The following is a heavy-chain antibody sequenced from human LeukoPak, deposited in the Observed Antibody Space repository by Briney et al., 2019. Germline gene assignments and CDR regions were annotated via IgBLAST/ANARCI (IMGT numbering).Heavy chain of an antibody. CDR1: GFTVSSNY. D-gene: IGHD1-14*01. CDR2: IYSGGST. V-gene: IGHV3-53*01. Sequence: GGSLSLSCAASGFTVSSNYMSWVRQAPGKGLEWVSVIYSGGSTYYADSVKGRFTISRDNSKNTLYLQMNSLRAEDTAVYYCARDTGPEPMGDYWGQGTLVTVSS. CDR3: ARDTGPEPMGDY. J-gene: IGHJ4*02.